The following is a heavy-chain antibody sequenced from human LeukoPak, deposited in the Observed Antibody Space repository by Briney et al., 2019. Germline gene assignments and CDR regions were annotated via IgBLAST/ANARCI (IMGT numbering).Heavy chain of an antibody. CDR1: GFTFSDYY. D-gene: IGHD3-16*01. CDR2: ISSSSSYT. Sequence: GGSLRLSCAASGFTFSDYYMSWIRQAPEKGLEWVSYISSSSSYTNYADSVKGRFTISRDNAKNSLYLQMNSLRAEDTAVYSCTVPQSGGNWFDPWGPGTLVTVSS. CDR3: TVPQSGGNWFDP. V-gene: IGHV3-11*03. J-gene: IGHJ5*02.